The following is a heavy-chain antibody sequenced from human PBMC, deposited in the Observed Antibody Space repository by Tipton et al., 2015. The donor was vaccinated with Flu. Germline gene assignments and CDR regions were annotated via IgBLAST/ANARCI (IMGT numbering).Heavy chain of an antibody. CDR1: GFTFSSYA. V-gene: IGHV3-30-3*01. CDR3: ARAGALGYCSSTSCYPFDY. J-gene: IGHJ4*02. D-gene: IGHD2-2*01. CDR2: ISYDGSNK. Sequence: SLRLSCAASGFTFSSYAMHWVRQAPGKGLEWVAVISYDGSNKYYADSVKGRFTISRDNSKNTLYLQMNSLRAEDTAVYYCARAGALGYCSSTSCYPFDYWGQGTLVTVSS.